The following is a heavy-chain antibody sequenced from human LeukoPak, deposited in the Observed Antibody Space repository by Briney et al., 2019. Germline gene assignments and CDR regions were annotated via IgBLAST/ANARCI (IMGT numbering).Heavy chain of an antibody. Sequence: GGSLRLSCEGSAFIFSGHWMDWVRQTPGKGLEWVASIKEDGSVRQYVDSVKGRFSISRDNTKGSLFLQLNSLRAEDTAVYYCASMGYYYDSSGYYRYWGQGTLVTVSS. V-gene: IGHV3-7*03. J-gene: IGHJ4*02. D-gene: IGHD3-22*01. CDR1: AFIFSGHW. CDR3: ASMGYYYDSSGYYRY. CDR2: IKEDGSVR.